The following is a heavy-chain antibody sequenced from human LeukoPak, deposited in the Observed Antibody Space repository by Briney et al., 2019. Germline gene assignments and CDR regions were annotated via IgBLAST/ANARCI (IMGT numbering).Heavy chain of an antibody. CDR2: INPNSGGT. Sequence: GASVKVSCKTSGYTFTGYYMHWVRQAPGQGLEWMGWINPNSGGTNYAQKLQGRVTMTTDTSTSTAYMELRSLRSDDTAVYYCARASPPILGYCSGGSCYSPSIYFDYWGQGTLVTVSS. D-gene: IGHD2-15*01. CDR3: ARASPPILGYCSGGSCYSPSIYFDY. V-gene: IGHV1-2*02. CDR1: GYTFTGYY. J-gene: IGHJ4*02.